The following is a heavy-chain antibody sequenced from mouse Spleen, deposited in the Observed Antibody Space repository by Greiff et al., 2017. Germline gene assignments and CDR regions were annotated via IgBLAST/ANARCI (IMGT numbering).Heavy chain of an antibody. CDR1: GYTFTSYT. Sequence: QVHVKQSGAELARPGASVKMSCKASGYTFTSYTMHWVKQRPGQGLEWIGYINPSSGYTKYNQKFKDKATLTADKSSSTAYMQLSSLTSEDSAVYYCARDGNWYFDVWGAGTTVTVSS. CDR2: INPSSGYT. D-gene: IGHD1-1*01. CDR3: ARDGNWYFDV. V-gene: IGHV1-4*01. J-gene: IGHJ1*01.